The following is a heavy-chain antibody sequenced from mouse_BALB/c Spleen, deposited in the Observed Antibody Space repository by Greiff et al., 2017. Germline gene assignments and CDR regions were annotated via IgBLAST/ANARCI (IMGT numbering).Heavy chain of an antibody. Sequence: VQLQQSGAELVKPGASVKLSCTASGFNIKDTYMHWVKQRPEQGLEWIGRIDPANGNTKYDPKFQGKATITADTSSNTAYLQLSSLTSEDTAVYSSARWGYDGGDYWGQGTTLTVSS. V-gene: IGHV14-3*02. CDR1: GFNIKDTY. J-gene: IGHJ2*01. CDR2: IDPANGNT. CDR3: ARWGYDGGDY. D-gene: IGHD2-2*01.